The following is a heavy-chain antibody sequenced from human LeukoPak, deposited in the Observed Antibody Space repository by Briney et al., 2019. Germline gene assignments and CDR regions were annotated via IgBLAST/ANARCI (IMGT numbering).Heavy chain of an antibody. CDR3: ARVNYDSSGKSFDY. Sequence: PGGSLRLSCAASGFSVSSSYMNWVRQAPGKGLEWVSSISSSSSYIYYADSVKGRFTISRDNAKNSLYLQMNSLRAEDTAVYYCARVNYDSSGKSFDYWGQGTLVTVSS. D-gene: IGHD3-22*01. CDR2: ISSSSSYI. V-gene: IGHV3-21*01. J-gene: IGHJ4*02. CDR1: GFSVSSSY.